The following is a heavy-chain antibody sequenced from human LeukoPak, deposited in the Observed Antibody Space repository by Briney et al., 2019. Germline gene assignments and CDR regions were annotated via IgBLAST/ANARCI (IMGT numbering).Heavy chain of an antibody. CDR3: ARDRTMVGGVDY. Sequence: SQTLSLTCTVSGDSISSASSYWTWIRQPAGKGLEWIGRFYTSGVTNYSPSLRSRATISVDTSKNQFSLKLSSVTAADTAVYYCARDRTMVGGVDYWGQGILVTISS. V-gene: IGHV4-61*02. CDR2: FYTSGVT. J-gene: IGHJ4*02. D-gene: IGHD4/OR15-4a*01. CDR1: GDSISSASSY.